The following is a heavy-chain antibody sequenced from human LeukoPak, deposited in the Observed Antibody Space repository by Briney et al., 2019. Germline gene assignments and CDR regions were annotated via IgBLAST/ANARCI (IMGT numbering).Heavy chain of an antibody. V-gene: IGHV3-48*04. D-gene: IGHD2-21*02. CDR2: ISSSGSTI. J-gene: IGHJ3*02. Sequence: PGGSLRLSCAASGFTFSSYAMHWVRQAPGKGLEWVSYISSSGSTIYYADSVKGRFTISRDNAKNSLYLQMNSLRAEDTAVYYXARDLGVIAYCGGDCYSGAFDIWGQGTMVTVSS. CDR1: GFTFSSYA. CDR3: ARDLGVIAYCGGDCYSGAFDI.